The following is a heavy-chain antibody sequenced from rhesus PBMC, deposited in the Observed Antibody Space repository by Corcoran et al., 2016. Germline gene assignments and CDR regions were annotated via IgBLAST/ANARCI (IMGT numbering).Heavy chain of an antibody. V-gene: IGHV1S9*01. Sequence: QVQLVQSGGEVKKPGAAVKPSCKASGYTFNSTDINWVRQAPVQVLEWMSWITPSNCNTGYAQKFQGRVTMTRDTSTSTAYMELSSLRSEDTAMYYCTRSRVVVSATPDYWGQGVLVTVSS. CDR3: TRSRVVVSATPDY. J-gene: IGHJ4*01. CDR1: GYTFNSTD. D-gene: IGHD2-39*02. CDR2: ITPSNCNT.